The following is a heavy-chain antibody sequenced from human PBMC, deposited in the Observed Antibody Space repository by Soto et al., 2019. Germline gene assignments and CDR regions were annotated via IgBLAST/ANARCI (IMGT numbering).Heavy chain of an antibody. V-gene: IGHV1-3*01. J-gene: IGHJ4*02. CDR1: GYTFTSYA. CDR2: INAGNGNT. Sequence: GASVKVSCKASGYTFTSYAMHWVRQAPGQRLEWMGWINAGNGNTKYSQKFQGRVTITRDTSASTAYMELSSLRSEDTAVYYCARVPHTYCGGDCYLYYFDYWGQGTLVTVSS. D-gene: IGHD2-21*02. CDR3: ARVPHTYCGGDCYLYYFDY.